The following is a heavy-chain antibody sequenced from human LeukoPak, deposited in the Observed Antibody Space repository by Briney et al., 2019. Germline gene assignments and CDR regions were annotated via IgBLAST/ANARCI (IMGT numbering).Heavy chain of an antibody. D-gene: IGHD2-2*01. Sequence: ASVKVSCTASGYTFTSYAMHWVRQAPGQRLEWMGWINAGNGNTKYSQKFQGRVTITRDTSASTAYMELSSLRSEDTAVYYCARDRGCSSTSCMTRGMDVWGQGTTVTVSS. CDR3: ARDRGCSSTSCMTRGMDV. CDR1: GYTFTSYA. J-gene: IGHJ6*02. CDR2: INAGNGNT. V-gene: IGHV1-3*01.